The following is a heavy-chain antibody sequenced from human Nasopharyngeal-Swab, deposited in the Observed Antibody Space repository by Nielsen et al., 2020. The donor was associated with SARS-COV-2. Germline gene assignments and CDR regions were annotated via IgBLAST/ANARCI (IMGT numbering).Heavy chain of an antibody. CDR2: ISSSSSYI. D-gene: IGHD2-15*01. Sequence: GESLKISCAASGFNFSSYSMNWVRQAPGKGLEWVSSISSSSSYIYYADSVKGRFTISRDNAKNSLYLQMNSLRAEDTAVYYCARDAGRMMGPAMDVWGQGTTVTVSS. J-gene: IGHJ6*02. V-gene: IGHV3-21*01. CDR3: ARDAGRMMGPAMDV. CDR1: GFNFSSYS.